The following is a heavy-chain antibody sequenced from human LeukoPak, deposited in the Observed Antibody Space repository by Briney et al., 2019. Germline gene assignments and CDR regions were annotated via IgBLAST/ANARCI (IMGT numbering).Heavy chain of an antibody. CDR1: GGSFSGYF. Sequence: PSETLSLTCAVYGGSFSGYFWSWIRQPPGKGLEWIGEINHSGSANYNPSLKSRVTISVDTSKRQLSLMLRSVTAADTAVYYCARDIYGSGHGWFDTWGQGRLVTVSS. J-gene: IGHJ5*02. D-gene: IGHD3-10*01. CDR3: ARDIYGSGHGWFDT. CDR2: INHSGSA. V-gene: IGHV4-34*01.